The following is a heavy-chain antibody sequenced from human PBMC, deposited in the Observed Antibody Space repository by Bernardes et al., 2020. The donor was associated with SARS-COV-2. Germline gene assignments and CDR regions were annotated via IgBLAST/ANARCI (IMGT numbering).Heavy chain of an antibody. CDR2: INGDGSRT. CDR3: VRGPSDGHGRFEY. V-gene: IGHV3-74*01. J-gene: IGHJ4*02. Sequence: SLILSCAASGFTFSSYWMHWVRQAPGKGLMWVSRINGDGSRTTYADSVKGRFTISRDNTKNTLYLQMNSLRAEDTAVYYCVRGPSDGHGRFEYWGQGTLGTVSS. CDR1: GFTFSSYW.